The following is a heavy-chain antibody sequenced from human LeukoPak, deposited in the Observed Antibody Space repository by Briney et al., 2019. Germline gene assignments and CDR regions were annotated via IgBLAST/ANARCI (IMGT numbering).Heavy chain of an antibody. CDR3: ARGATGTTTGDIDY. Sequence: SETLSLTCAVYGGSFSGYYWSWVRQPPGKGLEWIGEINHSGSTNYNPSLKSRVTISVDTSKNQFSLKLSSATAADTAVYYCARGATGTTTGDIDYWGQGTLVTVSS. V-gene: IGHV4-34*01. CDR1: GGSFSGYY. CDR2: INHSGST. D-gene: IGHD1-1*01. J-gene: IGHJ4*02.